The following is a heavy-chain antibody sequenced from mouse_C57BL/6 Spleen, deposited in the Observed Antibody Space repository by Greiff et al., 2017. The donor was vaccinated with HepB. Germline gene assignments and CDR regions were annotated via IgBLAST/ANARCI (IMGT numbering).Heavy chain of an antibody. Sequence: VQLQQSGAELVKPGASVKISCKASGYAFSSYWMNWVKQRPGKGLEWIGQIYPGDGDTNYNGKFKGKATLTADKSSSTAYMQLSSLTSEDSAVYFCARSYSGGAMDYWGQGTSVTVSS. CDR3: ARSYSGGAMDY. CDR1: GYAFSSYW. J-gene: IGHJ4*01. CDR2: IYPGDGDT. V-gene: IGHV1-80*01. D-gene: IGHD1-1*02.